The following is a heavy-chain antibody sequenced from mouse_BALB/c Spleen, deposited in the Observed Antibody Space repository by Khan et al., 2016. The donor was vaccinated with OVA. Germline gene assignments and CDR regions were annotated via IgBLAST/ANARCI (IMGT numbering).Heavy chain of an antibody. CDR2: IGPGSGST. CDR3: ARSNYYGSGLYAMDY. V-gene: IGHV1S41*01. CDR1: GYTFTSYW. D-gene: IGHD1-1*01. J-gene: IGHJ4*01. Sequence: DLVKTGASVKLSCKASGYTFTSYWINWIKQRPGQGLEWIGRIGPGSGSTSFNEMFKGMAILTVDTSSSTAYLQLTSLSSEDSAVFDSARSNYYGSGLYAMDYWGQGTSATVSS.